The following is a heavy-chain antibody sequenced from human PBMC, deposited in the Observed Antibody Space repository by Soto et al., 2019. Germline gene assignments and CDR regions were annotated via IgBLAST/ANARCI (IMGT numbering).Heavy chain of an antibody. V-gene: IGHV3-21*01. J-gene: IGHJ4*02. CDR1: GFTFSTYT. D-gene: IGHD6-6*01. Sequence: EVQLVESGGGLVKPGGSLRLSCGASGFTFSTYTMNWVRQAPGKGLEWVSSISNGNSYIFYADSVKGRFTISRDNAKNSLYLQMSSLRAEDTAVYYCARAYARSSPFDYWGQGTLVTVSS. CDR3: ARAYARSSPFDY. CDR2: ISNGNSYI.